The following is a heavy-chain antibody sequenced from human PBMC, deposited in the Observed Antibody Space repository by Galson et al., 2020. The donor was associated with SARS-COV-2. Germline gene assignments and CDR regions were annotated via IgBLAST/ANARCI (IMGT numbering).Heavy chain of an antibody. CDR1: GGSISSSNW. D-gene: IGHD3-10*01. CDR2: IYHSGST. Sequence: SETLSLTCAVSGGSISSSNWWSWVRQPPGKGLEWIGEIYHSGSTNYNPSLKSRVTISVDKSKNQFSLKLSSVTAADTAVYYCARGRITMVQINDYYYYMDVWGKGTTVTVSS. J-gene: IGHJ6*03. CDR3: ARGRITMVQINDYYYYMDV. V-gene: IGHV4-4*02.